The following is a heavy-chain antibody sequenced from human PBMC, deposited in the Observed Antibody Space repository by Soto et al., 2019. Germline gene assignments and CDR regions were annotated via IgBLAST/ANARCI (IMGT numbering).Heavy chain of an antibody. CDR1: GYSISSGYY. J-gene: IGHJ5*02. CDR3: ARVPLGIVGATPYNWFDP. CDR2: IYHSGST. Sequence: PSETLSLTCAVSGYSISSGYYWGWIRQPPGKGLEWTGRIYHSGSTYYNPSLKSRVTISVDTSKNQFSLKLSSVTAADTAVYYCARVPLGIVGATPYNWFDPWGQGTLVTVS. D-gene: IGHD1-26*01. V-gene: IGHV4-38-2*01.